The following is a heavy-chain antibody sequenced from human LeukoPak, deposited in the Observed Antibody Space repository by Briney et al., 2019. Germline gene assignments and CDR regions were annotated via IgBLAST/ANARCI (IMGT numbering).Heavy chain of an antibody. CDR2: ISGSGAST. CDR3: ANRARNENHYFDY. CDR1: GFMFSSNA. J-gene: IGHJ4*02. V-gene: IGHV3-23*01. Sequence: TGGSLRLSCAASGFMFSSNAMNWVRQAPGKGLELVSVISGSGASTYYADSVKGRFSISGDNSKNTLYLQMNSLRAGDTAVYYCANRARNENHYFDYWGQGTPVTVSS. D-gene: IGHD2/OR15-2a*01.